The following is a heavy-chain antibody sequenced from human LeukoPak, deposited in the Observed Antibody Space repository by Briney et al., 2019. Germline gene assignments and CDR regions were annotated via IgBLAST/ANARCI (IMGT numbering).Heavy chain of an antibody. V-gene: IGHV4-59*01. J-gene: IGHJ5*02. Sequence: PSETLSLTCIVSGGSISIYYWNWVRQPPGKGLEWIGYIYNSGSTDYNPSLKRRVTISADTSKNQFSLKLTSVTAADTAVYYCARDRELGSWGQGILVTVSS. CDR3: ARDRELGS. D-gene: IGHD3-16*01. CDR2: IYNSGST. CDR1: GGSISIYY.